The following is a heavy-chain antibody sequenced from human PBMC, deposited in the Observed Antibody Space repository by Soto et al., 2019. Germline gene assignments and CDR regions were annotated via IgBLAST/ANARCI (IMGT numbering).Heavy chain of an antibody. CDR3: ARDTYYSYNWFDP. D-gene: IGHD3-10*01. J-gene: IGHJ5*02. CDR1: GYTFTSYA. V-gene: IGHV1-3*01. CDR2: INAGNGNT. Sequence: ASVKVSCKAAGYTFTSYAMHWVRQAPGQRLEWMGWINAGNGNTKYSQKFQGRVTITRDTSASTAYMELSSLRSEDTAVYYCARDTYYSYNWFDPWGQGTLVTVSS.